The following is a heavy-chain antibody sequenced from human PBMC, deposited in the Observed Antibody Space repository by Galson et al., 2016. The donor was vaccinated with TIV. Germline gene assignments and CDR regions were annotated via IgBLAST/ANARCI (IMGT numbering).Heavy chain of an antibody. CDR3: ATIRACGGDCYYSDF. V-gene: IGHV1-46*01. CDR1: GDIFSYHY. J-gene: IGHJ4*02. Sequence: SVKVSCKASGDIFSYHYLNWVRQAPGQGLEWMGLINPNGGSTTYAQKFQGRITMTMDTSTNTVYVELRSLTSEDTAVYYCATIRACGGDCYYSDFWGQGTLVTVSS. D-gene: IGHD2-21*02. CDR2: INPNGGST.